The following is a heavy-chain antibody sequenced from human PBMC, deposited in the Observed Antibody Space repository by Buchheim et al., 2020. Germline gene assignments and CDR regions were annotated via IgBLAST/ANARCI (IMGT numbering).Heavy chain of an antibody. Sequence: EVQLVESGGGLVQPGGSLRLSCAASGFTFSSYSMNWVRQAPGKGLEWVSYISSSSSPIYYADSVKGRFTISRDNAKNSLYLQMNSLRAEDTAVYYCARDGHDSSGDYSLYYYYYYMDVWGKGTT. V-gene: IGHV3-48*01. D-gene: IGHD3-22*01. CDR1: GFTFSSYS. CDR3: ARDGHDSSGDYSLYYYYYYMDV. J-gene: IGHJ6*03. CDR2: ISSSSSPI.